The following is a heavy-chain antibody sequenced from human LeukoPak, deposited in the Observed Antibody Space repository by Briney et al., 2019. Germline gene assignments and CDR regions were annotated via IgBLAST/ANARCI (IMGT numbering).Heavy chain of an antibody. Sequence: PSETLSLTCTVSGVSINSSHYYWGWIRQPPGKGLAWIGSVYYSGRIYYNPFLKSRVTISVDTSKNQFYLKLSSVTAADTAVYYCARRRYDSGGYPHWGQGTLVTVSS. V-gene: IGHV4-39*01. CDR2: VYYSGRI. CDR3: ARRRYDSGGYPH. CDR1: GVSINSSHYY. D-gene: IGHD3-22*01. J-gene: IGHJ4*02.